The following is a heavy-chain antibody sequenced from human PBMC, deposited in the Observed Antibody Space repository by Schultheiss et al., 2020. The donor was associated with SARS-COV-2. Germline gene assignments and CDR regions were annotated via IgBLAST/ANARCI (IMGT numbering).Heavy chain of an antibody. Sequence: GGSLRLSCAASGFNFGSYAMTWVRQAPGNGLEWVSTISGSGSSTSSADSVKGRFIISRDNSKNTLYLQINSLTAEDTAVYYCAKKNIVGTTTGLDYWGQGTLVTVSS. J-gene: IGHJ4*02. D-gene: IGHD1-26*01. CDR1: GFNFGSYA. V-gene: IGHV3-23*01. CDR2: ISGSGSST. CDR3: AKKNIVGTTTGLDY.